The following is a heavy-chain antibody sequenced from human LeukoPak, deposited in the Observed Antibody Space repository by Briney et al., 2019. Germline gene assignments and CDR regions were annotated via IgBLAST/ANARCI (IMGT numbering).Heavy chain of an antibody. D-gene: IGHD6-19*01. V-gene: IGHV4-38-2*01. CDR1: GYSISSGYY. CDR3: ARHVEIAVAGPIDY. CDR2: IYHSGST. Sequence: PSEILSLTCAVSGYSISSGYYWGWIRQPPGKGLEWIGSIYHSGSTYYNPSLKSRVTISVDTSKNQFSLKLSSVTAADTAVYYCARHVEIAVAGPIDYWGQGTLVTVSS. J-gene: IGHJ4*02.